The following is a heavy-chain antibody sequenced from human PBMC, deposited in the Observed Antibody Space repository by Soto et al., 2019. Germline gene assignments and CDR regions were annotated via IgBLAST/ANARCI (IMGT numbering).Heavy chain of an antibody. J-gene: IGHJ6*02. CDR2: IYYSGST. CDR1: GGSVSSGSYY. D-gene: IGHD6-13*01. V-gene: IGHV4-61*01. CDR3: ARMYSAYYYYYYGMDV. Sequence: PSETLSLTCTVSGGSVSSGSYYWSWIRQPPGKGLEWIGYIYYSGSTNYNPSLKSRVTISVDTSKNQFSLKLSSVTAADTAVYYCARMYSAYYYYYYGMDVWGQGTTVTVSS.